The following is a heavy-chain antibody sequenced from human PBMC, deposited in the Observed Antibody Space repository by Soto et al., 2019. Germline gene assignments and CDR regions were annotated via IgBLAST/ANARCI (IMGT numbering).Heavy chain of an antibody. V-gene: IGHV4-30-2*01. J-gene: IGHJ4*02. Sequence: SETLSLTCAVSGGSISSGGYSWSWIRQPPGKGLEGIGYIYHSGSIYYNPSLKSRVTISVDRSKNQFSLELSSVTAADTAVYYCARGLITGSQYSGGWYYFDSWGQGTQVTVSS. CDR1: GGSISSGGYS. CDR3: ARGLITGSQYSGGWYYFDS. D-gene: IGHD1-26*01. CDR2: IYHSGSI.